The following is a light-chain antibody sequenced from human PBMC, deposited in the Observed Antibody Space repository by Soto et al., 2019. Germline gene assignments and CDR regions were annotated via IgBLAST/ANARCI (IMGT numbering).Light chain of an antibody. J-gene: IGLJ2*01. Sequence: QSALTQPASVSGSPGQSITISCTGTSSDVGGYDYVCWYQQHPGKAPKLIIYEVTKRPSGVSNRFSASKSGNTASLSISDRQAEDEAEYYCSSNTSSSTVLFGGGTKLTVL. CDR2: EVT. CDR3: SSNTSSSTVL. V-gene: IGLV2-14*03. CDR1: SSDVGGYDY.